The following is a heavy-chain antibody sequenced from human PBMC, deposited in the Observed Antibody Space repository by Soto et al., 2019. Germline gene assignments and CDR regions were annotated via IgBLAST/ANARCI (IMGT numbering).Heavy chain of an antibody. CDR2: IYYSGST. V-gene: IGHV4-31*03. CDR3: ARNKYYYDSSGYPDY. CDR1: GGSISSGGYY. Sequence: SETLSLTCTVSGGSISSGGYYWSWIRQHPGKGLEWIGYIYYSGSTYYNPSLKSRVTISVDTSKNQFSLKLSSVTAADTAVYYCARNKYYYDSSGYPDYWGQGILVTVSS. J-gene: IGHJ4*02. D-gene: IGHD3-22*01.